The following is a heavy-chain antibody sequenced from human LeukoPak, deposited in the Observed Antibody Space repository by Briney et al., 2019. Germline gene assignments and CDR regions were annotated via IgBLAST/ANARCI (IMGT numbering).Heavy chain of an antibody. CDR3: AREYQPPIYYYDFYYMDV. J-gene: IGHJ6*03. CDR2: IRSSGSTI. Sequence: GRSLRLSCAVSRPTLSDYYMSWIRQPPRRGREWVSYIRSSGSTIYYADTVKGRFTISRDNAKNSLYLQMSSRRAEDTAVYYCAREYQPPIYYYDFYYMDVWGKGTTVTVSS. V-gene: IGHV3-11*01. D-gene: IGHD5-24*01. CDR1: RPTLSDYY.